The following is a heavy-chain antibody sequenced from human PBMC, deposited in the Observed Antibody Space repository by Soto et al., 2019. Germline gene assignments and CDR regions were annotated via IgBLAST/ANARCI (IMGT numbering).Heavy chain of an antibody. J-gene: IGHJ5*01. D-gene: IGHD3-22*01. Sequence: PSETLSLTCAVYGGSFSGHSWTWIRQSPGKGLEWIGDINHSGRVNYSPSLKSRVTISLDTSKNQFSLTLSAVTAADTAMYYCSTRAYDTKGYYRLDPWGKGTLVTVSS. CDR2: INHSGRV. CDR1: GGSFSGHS. V-gene: IGHV4-34*01. CDR3: STRAYDTKGYYRLDP.